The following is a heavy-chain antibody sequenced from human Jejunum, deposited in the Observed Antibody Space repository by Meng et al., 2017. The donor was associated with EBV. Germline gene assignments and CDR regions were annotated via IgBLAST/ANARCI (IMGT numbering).Heavy chain of an antibody. V-gene: IGHV4-34*02. Sequence: VRLQRWGARLLRPTQTLSTTFAVYGGSFSGYYWSWVRQPPGRGLEYIGEVHFSGITNYTPSLKSRVTMSVDASKNQFSLRLTSVTAADTAVYYCARRTGDYVVGYWGQGTLVTVSS. D-gene: IGHD2-8*02. J-gene: IGHJ4*02. CDR1: GGSFSGYY. CDR2: VHFSGIT. CDR3: ARRTGDYVVGY.